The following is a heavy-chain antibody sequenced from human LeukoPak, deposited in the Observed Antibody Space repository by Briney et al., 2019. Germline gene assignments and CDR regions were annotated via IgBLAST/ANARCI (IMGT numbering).Heavy chain of an antibody. CDR1: GFTFSSYE. Sequence: GGSLRLSCAASGFTFSSYEMNWVRQAPGKGLEWVSYISSSGSTIYYADSVKGRFTISRDNAKNSLYLQMNSLRADDTAVYYCARMAGAIFGGGFDYWGQGTLVTVSS. CDR2: ISSSGSTI. CDR3: ARMAGAIFGGGFDY. V-gene: IGHV3-48*03. D-gene: IGHD3-3*01. J-gene: IGHJ4*02.